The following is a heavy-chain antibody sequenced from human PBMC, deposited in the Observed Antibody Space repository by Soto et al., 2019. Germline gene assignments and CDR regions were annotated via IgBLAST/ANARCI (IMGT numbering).Heavy chain of an antibody. V-gene: IGHV2-5*01. CDR2: IYWTDNK. CDR1: GFSVSTSGEA. CDR3: AHRSCRGGSCYYTLDY. J-gene: IGHJ4*02. Sequence: SGPTLVNPTQTLTLTCSCSGFSVSTSGEAVGWIRQPPGKALEWLALIYWTDNKYYSPSLKSRLTINKDTSKNQVVLTMTNMEPEDTATYYCAHRSCRGGSCYYTLDYWGQGTLVTVSS. D-gene: IGHD2-15*01.